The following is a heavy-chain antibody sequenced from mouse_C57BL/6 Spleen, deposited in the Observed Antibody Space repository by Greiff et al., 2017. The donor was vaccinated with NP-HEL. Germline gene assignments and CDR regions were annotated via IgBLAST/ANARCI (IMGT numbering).Heavy chain of an antibody. J-gene: IGHJ1*03. CDR3: ARRDGDWYFDV. D-gene: IGHD2-3*01. CDR1: GFTFSSYG. CDR2: ISSGGSYT. V-gene: IGHV5-6*01. Sequence: EVQRVESGGDLVKPGGSLKLSCAASGFTFSSYGMSWVRQTPDKRLEWVATISSGGSYTYYPDSVKGRFTISRDNAKNTLYLQMSSLKSEDTAMYYCARRDGDWYFDVWGTGTTVTVSS.